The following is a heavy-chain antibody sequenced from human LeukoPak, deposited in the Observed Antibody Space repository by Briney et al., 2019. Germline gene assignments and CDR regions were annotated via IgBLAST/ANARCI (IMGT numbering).Heavy chain of an antibody. CDR3: AKGYYYDSSGYYSGLDDY. J-gene: IGHJ4*02. D-gene: IGHD3-22*01. Sequence: GGSLRLSCAASGFTFSSYAMSWVRQAPGKGLEWVSAISARGGSTYYADSVKGRFSISRDNSKNTLYLQMNSLRAEDTAVYYCAKGYYYDSSGYYSGLDDYWGQGTLVTVSS. CDR2: ISARGGST. V-gene: IGHV3-23*01. CDR1: GFTFSSYA.